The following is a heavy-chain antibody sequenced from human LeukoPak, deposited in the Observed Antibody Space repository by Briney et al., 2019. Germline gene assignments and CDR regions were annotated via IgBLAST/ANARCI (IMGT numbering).Heavy chain of an antibody. Sequence: GGTLRLSCAASGFTFSSYSMNWVRQAPGKGLEWVSSISSSSSYIYYAGSVKGRFTISRDNAKNSLYLQMNSLRAEDTAVYYCARGRDSSGGGFDYWGQGTLVTVSS. CDR3: ARGRDSSGGGFDY. CDR2: ISSSSSYI. V-gene: IGHV3-21*01. J-gene: IGHJ4*02. D-gene: IGHD6-19*01. CDR1: GFTFSSYS.